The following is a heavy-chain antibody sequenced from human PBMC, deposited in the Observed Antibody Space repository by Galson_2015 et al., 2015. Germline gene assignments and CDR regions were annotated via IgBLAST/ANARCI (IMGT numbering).Heavy chain of an antibody. CDR1: GFTFSSYG. D-gene: IGHD6-19*01. V-gene: IGHV3-33*01. CDR2: IWYDGSNK. Sequence: SLRLSCAASGFTFSSYGMHWVRQAPGKGLEWVAVIWYDGSNKYYADSVKGRFTISRDNSKNTLYLQMNSLRAEDTAVYYCVRVGSGWPYGMDVWGQGTTVTVSS. CDR3: VRVGSGWPYGMDV. J-gene: IGHJ6*02.